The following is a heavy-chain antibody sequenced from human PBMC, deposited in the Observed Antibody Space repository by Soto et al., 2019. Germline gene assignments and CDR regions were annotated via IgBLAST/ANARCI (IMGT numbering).Heavy chain of an antibody. CDR3: ARVPGFTVTTHFDY. D-gene: IGHD4-4*01. CDR2: IIPIFGTA. J-gene: IGHJ4*02. V-gene: IGHV1-69*13. CDR1: GGTFSSYA. Sequence: SVKVSCKASGGTFSSYAISWVRQAPGQGLEWIGGIIPIFGTANYAQKFQGRVTITADESTSTAYMELSSLRSEDTAVYYCARVPGFTVTTHFDYWGQGTLVTVSS.